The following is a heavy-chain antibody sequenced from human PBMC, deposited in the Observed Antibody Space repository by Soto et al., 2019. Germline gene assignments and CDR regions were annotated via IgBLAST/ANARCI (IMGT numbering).Heavy chain of an antibody. J-gene: IGHJ6*02. CDR1: GYSFTSYW. V-gene: IGHV5-51*01. CDR3: ARPSYSSSRYYGMDV. CDR2: IYPGDSDT. Sequence: GESLKISCKGSGYSFTSYWIGWVRQMPGKGLELMGIIYPGDSDTRYSPSFEGQVTISADKSITTAYLQWSSLKASDTAMYYCARPSYSSSRYYGMDVWGQGTTVTVSS. D-gene: IGHD6-6*01.